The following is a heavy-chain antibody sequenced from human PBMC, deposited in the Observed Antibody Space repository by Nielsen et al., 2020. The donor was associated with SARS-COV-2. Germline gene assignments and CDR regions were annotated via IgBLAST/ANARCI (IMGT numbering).Heavy chain of an antibody. Sequence: GESLKISCAASGFTFSSYAMHWVRQAPGKGLEWVAVISYDGSNKYYADSVKGRFTISRDNSKNTLYLQMNSLRAEDTAVYYCARTAMANYYYGMDVWGQGTTVTVSS. CDR2: ISYDGSNK. D-gene: IGHD5-18*01. CDR1: GFTFSSYA. J-gene: IGHJ6*02. CDR3: ARTAMANYYYGMDV. V-gene: IGHV3-30-3*01.